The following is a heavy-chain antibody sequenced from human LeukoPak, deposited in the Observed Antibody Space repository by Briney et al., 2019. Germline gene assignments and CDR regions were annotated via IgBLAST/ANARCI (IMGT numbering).Heavy chain of an antibody. CDR1: GFIFSSYS. CDR2: IKQDGSEK. CDR3: ARDLYSILFDP. V-gene: IGHV3-7*01. Sequence: GGSLRLSCAASGFIFSSYSMNWVRQAPGKGLEWVANIKQDGSEKYYVDSVKGRFTISRDNAKNSLYLQMNSLRAEDTAVYYCARDLYSILFDPWGQGTLVTVSS. J-gene: IGHJ5*02. D-gene: IGHD3-3*02.